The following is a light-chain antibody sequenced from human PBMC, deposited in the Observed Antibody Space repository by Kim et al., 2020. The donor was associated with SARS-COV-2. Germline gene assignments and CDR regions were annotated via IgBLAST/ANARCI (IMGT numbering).Light chain of an antibody. V-gene: IGKV3-20*01. CDR2: GES. J-gene: IGKJ4*01. CDR1: QHVNIDY. CDR3: QQYDDSRLT. Sequence: LAPGERATLSCRASQHVNIDYLAWYQQKPGQAPRLLISGESTRATGIPGRFSVSGSGTDFTLVISGLEPEDSAVYYCQQYDDSRLTFGGGTKVEI.